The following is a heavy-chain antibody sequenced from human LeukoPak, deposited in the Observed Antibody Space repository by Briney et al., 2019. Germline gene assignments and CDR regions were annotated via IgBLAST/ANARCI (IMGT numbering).Heavy chain of an antibody. Sequence: ASVKVSCKASGYTFTGYYMHWVRQAPGQGLEWMGWINPNSGGTNYAQKFQGWVTMTRDTSISTAYMELSRLRSDDTAVYYCARVFNTAIPLLDYGMDVWGQGTTDTVSS. CDR1: GYTFTGYY. D-gene: IGHD5-18*01. V-gene: IGHV1-2*04. CDR3: ARVFNTAIPLLDYGMDV. CDR2: INPNSGGT. J-gene: IGHJ6*02.